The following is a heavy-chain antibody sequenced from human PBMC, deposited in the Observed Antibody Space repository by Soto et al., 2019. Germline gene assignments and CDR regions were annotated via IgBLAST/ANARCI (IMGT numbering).Heavy chain of an antibody. CDR1: GFTFSTYW. CDR3: AKDHYLRYFDWALDY. D-gene: IGHD3-9*01. V-gene: IGHV3-48*02. J-gene: IGHJ4*01. CDR2: ITSTSSAI. Sequence: GSLRLSCAASGFTFSTYWMSWVRQAPGEGLEWISYITSTSSAINYADSVRGRFTISRDNGMQSLFLHMNSLRDEDTAVYYCAKDHYLRYFDWALDYWGHGTLVTVSS.